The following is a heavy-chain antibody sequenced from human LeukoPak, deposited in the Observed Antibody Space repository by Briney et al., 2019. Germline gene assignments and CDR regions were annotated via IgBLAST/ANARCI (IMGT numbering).Heavy chain of an antibody. CDR3: ARDRERWFDP. Sequence: GASVKVSFKASGYTFTRYYIHWLRQAPAQGLEWMGWINPNSGGTNYAQKFQGRVTMTRDTSISTEYMELSRLRSDGTAVYYCARDRERWFDPWGQGTLVTVSS. D-gene: IGHD6-25*01. J-gene: IGHJ5*02. V-gene: IGHV1-2*02. CDR1: GYTFTRYY. CDR2: INPNSGGT.